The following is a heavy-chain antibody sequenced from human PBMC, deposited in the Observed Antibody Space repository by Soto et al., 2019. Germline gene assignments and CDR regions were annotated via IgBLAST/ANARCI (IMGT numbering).Heavy chain of an antibody. Sequence: PSETLSLTCTVSGGSISSYYWSWIRQPPGKGLEWIGYIYYSGSTNYNPSLKSRVTISVDTSKNQFSLKLSSVTAADTAVYYCARVAIHLGDPTLDYWGQGTLVTVSS. CDR1: GGSISSYY. J-gene: IGHJ4*02. CDR2: IYYSGST. D-gene: IGHD3-16*01. V-gene: IGHV4-59*01. CDR3: ARVAIHLGDPTLDY.